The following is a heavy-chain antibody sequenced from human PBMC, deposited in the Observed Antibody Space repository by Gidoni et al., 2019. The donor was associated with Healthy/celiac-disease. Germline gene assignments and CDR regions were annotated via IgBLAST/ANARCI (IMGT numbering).Heavy chain of an antibody. CDR3: AKIYSMITFGGVIGDDAFDI. CDR2: ISGSGGST. V-gene: IGHV3-23*01. Sequence: EVQLLESGGGLVQPGGSLRLSCAAAGFTCSSYAMSWVRQAPGKGLEWVSAISGSGGSTYYADSVKGRFTISRDNSKNTLYLQMNSLRAEDTAVYYCAKIYSMITFGGVIGDDAFDIWGQGTMVTVSS. D-gene: IGHD3-16*02. CDR1: GFTCSSYA. J-gene: IGHJ3*02.